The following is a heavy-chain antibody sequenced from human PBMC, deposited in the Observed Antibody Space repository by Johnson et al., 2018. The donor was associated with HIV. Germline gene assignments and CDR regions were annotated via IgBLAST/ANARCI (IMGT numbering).Heavy chain of an antibody. Sequence: VQLVESGGGVVQPGRSLRLSCAASGFTFSSYAMHWVRQAPGKGLEWVSLIYSGGSTYYADSVKGRFTISRDNSKNTLYLQVNSLRGEDTALYYCARDVKYYDTSGYHSDAFDIWGQGTLVIVSS. CDR1: GFTFSSYA. D-gene: IGHD3-22*01. CDR2: IYSGGST. J-gene: IGHJ3*02. CDR3: ARDVKYYDTSGYHSDAFDI. V-gene: IGHV3-NL1*01.